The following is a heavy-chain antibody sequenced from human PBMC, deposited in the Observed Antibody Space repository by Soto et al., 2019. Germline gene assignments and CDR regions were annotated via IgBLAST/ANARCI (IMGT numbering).Heavy chain of an antibody. Sequence: KLPETLSLTCTVSGGSISSGGYYWSWIRQHPGKGLEWIGYIYYSGSTYYNPSLKSRVTISVDTSKNQFSLKLSSVTAADTAVYYCARDRDAEYFQRWGQGTLVTVS. J-gene: IGHJ1*01. CDR1: GGSISSGGYY. CDR2: IYYSGST. V-gene: IGHV4-31*03. CDR3: ARDRDAEYFQR.